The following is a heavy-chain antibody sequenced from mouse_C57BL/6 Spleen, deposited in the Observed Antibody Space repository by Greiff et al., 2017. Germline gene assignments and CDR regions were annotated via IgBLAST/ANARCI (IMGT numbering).Heavy chain of an antibody. J-gene: IGHJ3*01. CDR2: IYPGDGDT. V-gene: IGHV1-82*01. Sequence: VQLQQSGPELVKPGASVKISCKASGYAFSSSWMNWVKQRPGKGLEWIGRIYPGDGDTNYNGKFKGKATLTADKSSSTAYMQLSSLTSEDSAVYFCADVVDYGLAYWGQGTLVTVSA. D-gene: IGHD2-4*01. CDR1: GYAFSSSW. CDR3: ADVVDYGLAY.